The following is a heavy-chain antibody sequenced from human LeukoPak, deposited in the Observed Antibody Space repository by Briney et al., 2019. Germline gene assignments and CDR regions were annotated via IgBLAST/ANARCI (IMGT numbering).Heavy chain of an antibody. CDR3: ARSGYYISYFDY. Sequence: SETLSLTCSVSGYSISSDYYWGWIRQPPGKGLEWIGSIYHSGSTYYNPSLKSRVTISVDTSKNQFSLKLSSVTAADTAVYYCARSGYYISYFDYWGQGTLVTVSS. CDR1: GYSISSDYY. CDR2: IYHSGST. V-gene: IGHV4-38-2*02. J-gene: IGHJ4*02. D-gene: IGHD3-3*01.